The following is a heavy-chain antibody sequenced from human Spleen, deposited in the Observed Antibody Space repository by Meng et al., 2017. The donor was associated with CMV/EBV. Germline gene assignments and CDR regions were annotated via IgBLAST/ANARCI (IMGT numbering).Heavy chain of an antibody. Sequence: GESLKISCAASGFTFSSYSMNWVRQAPGKGLEWLSSINSDSTYTYYADSVRGRFTISRDNAKNSVYLQMDSLGADDTAVYYCARGPAYYYGSGSDRSYYYYGMDVWGQGTTVTVSS. V-gene: IGHV3-21*06. CDR2: INSDSTYT. J-gene: IGHJ6*02. D-gene: IGHD3-10*01. CDR3: ARGPAYYYGSGSDRSYYYYGMDV. CDR1: GFTFSSYS.